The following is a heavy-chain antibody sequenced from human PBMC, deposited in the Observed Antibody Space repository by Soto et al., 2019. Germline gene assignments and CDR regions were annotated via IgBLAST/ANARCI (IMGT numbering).Heavy chain of an antibody. V-gene: IGHV4-59*01. J-gene: IGHJ4*02. CDR2: MYYTGST. CDR3: AKYTSMVADY. CDR1: GGSISGNY. Sequence: QVQLQESGPGLVKPSETLSLTCTVSGGSISGNYWSWIRQTPGKGLEWIGYMYYTGSTNYNPSLKSRVTRSVDTSKNQLSLKLSSVTAADTAIYYCAKYTSMVADYWGQGTLVTVSS. D-gene: IGHD5-18*01.